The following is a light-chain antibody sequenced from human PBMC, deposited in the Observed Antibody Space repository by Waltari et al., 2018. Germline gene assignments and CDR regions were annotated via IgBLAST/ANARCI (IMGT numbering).Light chain of an antibody. J-gene: IGKJ1*01. CDR2: KAS. V-gene: IGKV1-5*03. CDR1: KSISNL. CDR3: QQYNGR. Sequence: DIQMTQSPSTLSASVGDRVTITCRASKSISNLLAWYQQKPGKAPKYLISKASNLESGVPSRFSGSGSGTEFTLTISSLQPDDFASYYCQQYNGRFGQGTKVEMK.